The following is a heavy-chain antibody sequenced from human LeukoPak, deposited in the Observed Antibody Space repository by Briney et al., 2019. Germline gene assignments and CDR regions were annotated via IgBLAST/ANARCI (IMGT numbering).Heavy chain of an antibody. V-gene: IGHV3-30*04. J-gene: IGHJ4*02. D-gene: IGHD5-18*01. CDR1: GFTFSSYA. Sequence: PGRSLRLSCAASGFTFSSYAMHWVRQAPGKGLEWVAVISYDGSNKYYADSVKGRFTISRDNSKNTQYLQMNSLRAEDTAVYYCARVAKRGYSYGPFDYWGQGTLVTVSS. CDR3: ARVAKRGYSYGPFDY. CDR2: ISYDGSNK.